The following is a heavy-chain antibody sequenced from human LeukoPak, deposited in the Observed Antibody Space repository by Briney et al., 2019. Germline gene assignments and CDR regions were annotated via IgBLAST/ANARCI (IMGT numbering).Heavy chain of an antibody. CDR2: INSDGTNT. D-gene: IGHD3/OR15-3a*01. V-gene: IGHV3-74*01. Sequence: GGSLRLSCAASGFIFRSYWMHWVRHAPGKGLVWVSRINSDGTNTTYADSVKGRFTISRDNAKNTLYLQMNSLRAEDTAVYYCARIHDFWGQGTLVTVSS. CDR1: GFIFRSYW. CDR3: ARIHDF. J-gene: IGHJ4*02.